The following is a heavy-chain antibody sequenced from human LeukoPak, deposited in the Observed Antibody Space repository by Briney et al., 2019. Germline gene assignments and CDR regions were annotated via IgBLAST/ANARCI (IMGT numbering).Heavy chain of an antibody. CDR3: ARMYSSLSSYYYYGMDV. V-gene: IGHV1-8*01. J-gene: IGHJ6*02. CDR2: MNPNSGNT. Sequence: ASVKVSCKASGYTFTSYDINWVRQATGQGLEWMGWMNPNSGNTGYAQKFQGRVTMTRNTSISTAYMELSSLRSEDTPVYYCARMYSSLSSYYYYGMDVWGQGTTVTVSS. CDR1: GYTFTSYD. D-gene: IGHD6-13*01.